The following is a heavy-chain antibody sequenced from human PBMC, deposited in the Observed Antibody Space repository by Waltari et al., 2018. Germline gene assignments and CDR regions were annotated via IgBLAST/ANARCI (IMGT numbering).Heavy chain of an antibody. CDR2: IRNSGSTI. Sequence: EVKLVESGGGLVQPGGSLRLSCEASGFVFRSFDMNWVRQAPGKGLEWIAHIRNSGSTIYYADSGKGRFSISRDNAKESLFRQMNSLRAEDTAVYYCARHGIRLGLYYFDYWGQGALVTVSS. CDR1: GFVFRSFD. J-gene: IGHJ4*02. CDR3: ARHGIRLGLYYFDY. V-gene: IGHV3-48*03. D-gene: IGHD3-9*01.